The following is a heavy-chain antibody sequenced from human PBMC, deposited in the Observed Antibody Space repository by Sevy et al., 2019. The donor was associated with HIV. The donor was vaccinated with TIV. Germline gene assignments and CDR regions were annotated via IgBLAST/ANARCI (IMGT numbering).Heavy chain of an antibody. CDR1: GFTFSSYG. D-gene: IGHD3-16*01. CDR3: AKAFVSEGLTGDYFDY. Sequence: GGSLRLSCAASGFTFSSYGMHWVRQAPGKGLEWVAVISYDGSNKYYADSVKGRFTISRDNSKNTLYLQMNSLRAEDTAVYYCAKAFVSEGLTGDYFDYWGQGTLVTVSS. V-gene: IGHV3-30*18. J-gene: IGHJ4*02. CDR2: ISYDGSNK.